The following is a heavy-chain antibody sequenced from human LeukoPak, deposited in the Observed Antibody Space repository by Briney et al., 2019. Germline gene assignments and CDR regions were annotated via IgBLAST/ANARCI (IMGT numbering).Heavy chain of an antibody. CDR1: GFTFSSYA. CDR3: AILDPPGFDY. CDR2: ISNDGSSK. V-gene: IGHV3-30-3*01. J-gene: IGHJ4*02. Sequence: GGSLRLSCAASGFTFSSYAMHWVRQAPGKGLGWVAVISNDGSSKYYGDPVKGRFTISRDNSKNTLYLQMNSLRAEDTAVYYCAILDPPGFDYWGQGTLVTVSS. D-gene: IGHD1-1*01.